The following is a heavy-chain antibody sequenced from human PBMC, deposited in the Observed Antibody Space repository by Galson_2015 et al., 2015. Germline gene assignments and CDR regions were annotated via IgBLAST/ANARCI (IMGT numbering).Heavy chain of an antibody. J-gene: IGHJ6*02. CDR2: INGSGGST. V-gene: IGHV3-23*01. D-gene: IGHD1-26*01. CDR3: AKDGFSGSRPPYYGMDV. Sequence: SLRLSCAASGFTFSSYTMRWVRQAPGKGLEWVSDINGSGGSTYYADSVKGRFTISRDNSKSTLYLQMISLRAADTAVYYCAKDGFSGSRPPYYGMDVWGQGTTVTVSS. CDR1: GFTFSSYT.